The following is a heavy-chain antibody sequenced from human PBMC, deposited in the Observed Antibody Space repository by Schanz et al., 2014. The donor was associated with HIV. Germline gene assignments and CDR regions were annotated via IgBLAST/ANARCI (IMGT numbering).Heavy chain of an antibody. D-gene: IGHD2-2*01. Sequence: VQLLESGGGLVQPGGSLRLSCAASGFTFSSYAMHWVRQAPGKGLEWVAVIWYDGSNKYYADSVKGRFTISRDNAKNSLYLQMNSLRVEDTAVYYCAKDMVPGDITGAYYYYGVDVWGQGTTVTVSS. J-gene: IGHJ6*02. CDR2: IWYDGSNK. CDR3: AKDMVPGDITGAYYYYGVDV. V-gene: IGHV3-33*03. CDR1: GFTFSSYA.